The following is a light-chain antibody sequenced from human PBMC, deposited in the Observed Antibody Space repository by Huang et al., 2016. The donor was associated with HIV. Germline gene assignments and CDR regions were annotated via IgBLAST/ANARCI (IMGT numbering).Light chain of an antibody. J-gene: IGKJ1*01. Sequence: EIVLTQSPATLSLSPGERATLSCRASQSVSSYLAWYQQKPSQAPRLLSYDASNRSTGTPARLSGIGSGTDFALTISSREPEDFAVYYCQQRSNWPPWTFGQGTKVEIK. CDR2: DAS. V-gene: IGKV3-11*01. CDR1: QSVSSY. CDR3: QQRSNWPPWT.